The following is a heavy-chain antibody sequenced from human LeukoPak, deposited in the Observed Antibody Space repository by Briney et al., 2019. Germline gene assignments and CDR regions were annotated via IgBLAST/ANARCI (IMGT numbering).Heavy chain of an antibody. V-gene: IGHV3-33*06. J-gene: IGHJ4*02. CDR2: IWYDGSNK. CDR1: GFTFSSYG. Sequence: GGSLRLSCAASGFTFSSYGMHWVRQAPGKGLEWVAVIWYDGSNKYYADSVKGRFTISRDNSENTLYLQMNSLKAEDTAVYYCAKRGSGWYEFDYWGQGTLVTVSS. CDR3: AKRGSGWYEFDY. D-gene: IGHD6-19*01.